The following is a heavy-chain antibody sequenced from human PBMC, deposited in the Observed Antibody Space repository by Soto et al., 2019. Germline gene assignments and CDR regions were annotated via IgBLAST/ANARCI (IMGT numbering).Heavy chain of an antibody. CDR1: GGSISSGFYY. V-gene: IGHV4-39*01. Sequence: SETLSLTCTVSGGSISSGFYYWGWIRQPPGKGLEYIGSQYYAGSTYYNPSLKSRVTILVDTSKNQFSLKLSSVTAADTAVYFCARGDDFAGNDYFDYWGQGTLVTVSS. CDR2: QYYAGST. D-gene: IGHD1-1*01. J-gene: IGHJ4*02. CDR3: ARGDDFAGNDYFDY.